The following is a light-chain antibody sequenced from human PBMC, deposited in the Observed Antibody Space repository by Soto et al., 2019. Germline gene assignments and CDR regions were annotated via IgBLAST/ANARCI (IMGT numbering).Light chain of an antibody. V-gene: IGLV1-44*01. J-gene: IGLJ3*02. CDR3: VAWDDRVTGLV. CDR1: NTNIGSNA. CDR2: SNS. Sequence: QSVLTQTPSASGTPGQKVAISCSGSNTNIGSNAVNWYQHVPGAAPKLLIYSNSQRPSGVPDRFSGSKSGTSASLAISGLQSEDEADYYCVAWDDRVTGLVCGGGTKVTVL.